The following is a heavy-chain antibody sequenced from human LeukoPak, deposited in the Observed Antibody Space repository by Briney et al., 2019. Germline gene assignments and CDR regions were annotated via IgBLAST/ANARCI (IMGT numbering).Heavy chain of an antibody. V-gene: IGHV4-39*01. Sequence: SETLSLTCTVSGGSISTSSYYWGWIRQPPGKGLEWLGSIYYSGSTYYNPSLKSRVTISVDMSKNQFSLKLSSVTAADTAVYYCASMSGSTSEDAFDIWGQGSMVIVSS. D-gene: IGHD2-2*01. CDR1: GGSISTSSYY. CDR3: ASMSGSTSEDAFDI. CDR2: IYYSGST. J-gene: IGHJ3*02.